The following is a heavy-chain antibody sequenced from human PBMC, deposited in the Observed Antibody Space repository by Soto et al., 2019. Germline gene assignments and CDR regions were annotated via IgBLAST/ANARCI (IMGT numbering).Heavy chain of an antibody. CDR3: ARGMTPPGAPAWYYFES. CDR2: FSLSGTT. D-gene: IGHD2-8*02. J-gene: IGHJ4*02. V-gene: IGHV4-4*07. Sequence: SETLSLTCTVSGASITGSSYWSWIRQPAGRGLEWIGRFSLSGTTSYNPSLRSRVTMSADVSKNQFSLRLTSVTAADTALYSCARGMTPPGAPAWYYFESWGQGTLVTVSS. CDR1: GASITGSSY.